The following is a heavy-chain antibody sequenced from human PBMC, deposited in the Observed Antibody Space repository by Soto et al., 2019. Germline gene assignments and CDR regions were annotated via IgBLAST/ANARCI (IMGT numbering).Heavy chain of an antibody. V-gene: IGHV1-2*02. D-gene: IGHD3-22*01. CDR2: INPNNGAT. CDR1: GYIFTGNY. J-gene: IGHJ4*02. Sequence: GASVKVSCKASGYIFTGNYMHWVRQAPGQGLEYMGWINPNNGATNYAQNLQGRVTMTWDTSISTAYMEVRRLRSDDTAVYYCAPHYPDSSGYFDHWGQGTLVTVSS. CDR3: APHYPDSSGYFDH.